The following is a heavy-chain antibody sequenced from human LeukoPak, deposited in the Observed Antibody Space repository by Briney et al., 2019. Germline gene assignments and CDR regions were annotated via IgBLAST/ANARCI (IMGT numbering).Heavy chain of an antibody. CDR1: GFTFSSYG. D-gene: IGHD3-22*01. V-gene: IGHV3-30*18. Sequence: GGSLRLSCAASGFTFSSYGMHWVRQAPGKGLEWVAVISYDGSNKYYADSVKGRFTISRDNSKNTLYLQMNSLRAEDTAVYYCGKGRLNFDYWGQGTLVTVSS. CDR2: ISYDGSNK. CDR3: GKGRLNFDY. J-gene: IGHJ4*02.